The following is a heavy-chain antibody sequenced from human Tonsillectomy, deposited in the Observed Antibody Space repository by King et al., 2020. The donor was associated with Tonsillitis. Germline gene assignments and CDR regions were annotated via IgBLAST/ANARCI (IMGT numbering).Heavy chain of an antibody. CDR1: GGSISSYD. CDR2: IYYSGST. D-gene: IGHD3-3*01. V-gene: IGHV4-59*01. CDR3: ARVYDFWSGSNYYYYMDV. Sequence: VQLQESGPGLVKPSETLSLTCTVSGGSISSYDWSWIRQPPGKGLEWIGYIYYSGSTNYNPSLKSRVTISVDTSKNQFSLKLSSVTAADTAVYYCARVYDFWSGSNYYYYMDVWGKGTTVTVSS. J-gene: IGHJ6*03.